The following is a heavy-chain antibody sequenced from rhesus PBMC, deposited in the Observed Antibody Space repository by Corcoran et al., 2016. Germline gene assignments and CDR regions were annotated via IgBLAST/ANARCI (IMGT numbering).Heavy chain of an antibody. CDR1: GFPFSSYW. CDR2: FNSGGGST. CDR3: AKGARVAFDF. J-gene: IGHJ3*01. V-gene: IGHV3S42*01. Sequence: EVQLVESGGGLAKPGGSLGLSCAASGFPFSSYWLNCVRQTPGKGLVGISAFNSGGGSTYDADSVKGRFTISRDNSKNRRSLQMNSLRDEDTAVYYCAKGARVAFDFWGQGLRVTVSS.